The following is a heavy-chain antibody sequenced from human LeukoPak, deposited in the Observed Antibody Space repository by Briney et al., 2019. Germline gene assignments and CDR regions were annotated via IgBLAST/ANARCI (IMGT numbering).Heavy chain of an antibody. CDR1: GFTFSSYA. D-gene: IGHD2-15*01. Sequence: PGGSLRLSCAASGFTFSSYAMSWVRQAPGKGLEWVSAISGSGGSTYYADSVKGRFTISRVNSKNTLYLQMNSLRAEDTAVYYCAKDGPPIVVVVAATPGYFDYWGQGTLVTVSS. V-gene: IGHV3-23*01. CDR2: ISGSGGST. CDR3: AKDGPPIVVVVAATPGYFDY. J-gene: IGHJ4*02.